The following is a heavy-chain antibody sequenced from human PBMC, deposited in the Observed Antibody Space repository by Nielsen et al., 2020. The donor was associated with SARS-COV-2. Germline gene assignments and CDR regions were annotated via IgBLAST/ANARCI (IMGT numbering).Heavy chain of an antibody. CDR1: GFTLSDYY. J-gene: IGHJ4*02. V-gene: IGHV3-11*01. D-gene: IGHD3-10*01. CDR2: ISRGSSSI. CDR3: AKDPYYYGSGLDY. Sequence: GESLKISCAASGFTLSDYYMSWIRQAPGKGLEWVASISRGSSSINYADSVKGRFTISTDNAQNSLFLQMNSLRAEDTAVYYCAKDPYYYGSGLDYWGQGTLVTVSS.